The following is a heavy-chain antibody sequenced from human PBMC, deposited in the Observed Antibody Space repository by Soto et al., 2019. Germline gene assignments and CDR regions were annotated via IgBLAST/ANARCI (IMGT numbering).Heavy chain of an antibody. CDR1: GFTFSSYS. V-gene: IGHV3-48*01. CDR2: ISSSSGTI. J-gene: IGHJ4*02. CDR3: ARVVYGSGNPVDY. Sequence: GGSLRLSCAVSGFTFSSYSMNWVRQAPGKGLEWVSYISSSSGTIYYADSVKGRFTISRDNANNSLYLQMKSLRAEDTAVYYCARVVYGSGNPVDYWGLGTLVTVSS. D-gene: IGHD3-10*01.